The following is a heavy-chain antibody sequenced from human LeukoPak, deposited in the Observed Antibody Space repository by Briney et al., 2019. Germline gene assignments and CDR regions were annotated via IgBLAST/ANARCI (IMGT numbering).Heavy chain of an antibody. D-gene: IGHD6-13*01. V-gene: IGHV4-61*02. CDR3: ARDHSSSWRNFDY. Sequence: SETLSLTCTVSGGSISSGSYYWSWLRQPAGKGLEWIGRIYTSGSTNYNPSLKRRVTISVDTSKNQFSLELSSVTAADTAVYYCARDHSSSWRNFDYWGQGTLVTVSS. CDR2: IYTSGST. CDR1: GGSISSGSYY. J-gene: IGHJ4*02.